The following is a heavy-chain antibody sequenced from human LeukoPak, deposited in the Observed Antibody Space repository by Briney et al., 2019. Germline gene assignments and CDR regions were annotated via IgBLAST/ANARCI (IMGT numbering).Heavy chain of an antibody. CDR1: GFAFTAYG. J-gene: IGHJ5*02. V-gene: IGHV3-21*01. D-gene: IGHD6-13*01. CDR2: IGPGPSRT. CDR3: ARDAAGYDP. Sequence: GGSLRLSCAASGFAFTAYGMNWVRHAPGKGLEWLSYIGPGPSRTYYADSVRGRFVISRDNAENSLYLQMNSLRAEDTAVYYCARDAAGYDPWGQGTLVTVSS.